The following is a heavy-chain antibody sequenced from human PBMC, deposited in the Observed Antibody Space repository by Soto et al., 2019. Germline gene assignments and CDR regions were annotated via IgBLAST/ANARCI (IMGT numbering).Heavy chain of an antibody. CDR1: GVTLGDFT. J-gene: IGHJ6*02. V-gene: IGHV3-23*01. CDR3: ARPFPDKTYYYSGMDV. D-gene: IGHD2-21*01. Sequence: GGSLRLSCSGPGVTLGDFTMSWIRQSPGKGLEWVCTISRSGDRTFYADSVRGRLTVSRDNSKNALYLQVNSLRADDTAVYYCARPFPDKTYYYSGMDVWGQGTAVTVSS. CDR2: ISRSGDRT.